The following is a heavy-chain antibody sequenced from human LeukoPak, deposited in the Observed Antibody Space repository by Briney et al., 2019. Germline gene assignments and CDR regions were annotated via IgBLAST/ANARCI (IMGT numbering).Heavy chain of an antibody. CDR3: ARVRSDSSGWYEFDY. Sequence: PGGSLRLSCAASGFTFSSYAMHWVRQAPGKGLEWVAVISYDGSNKYYADSVKGRFTISSDNSKNTLFLQMNSLRAEDTAVYYCARVRSDSSGWYEFDYWGQGTLVTVSS. V-gene: IGHV3-30*14. CDR1: GFTFSSYA. J-gene: IGHJ4*02. D-gene: IGHD6-19*01. CDR2: ISYDGSNK.